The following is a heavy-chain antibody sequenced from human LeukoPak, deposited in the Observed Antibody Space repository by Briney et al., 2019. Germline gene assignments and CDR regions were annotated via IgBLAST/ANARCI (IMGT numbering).Heavy chain of an antibody. V-gene: IGHV3-53*01. D-gene: IGHD6-6*01. J-gene: IGHJ4*02. CDR1: GFTVSSNY. Sequence: GGSLRLSCAASGFTVSSNYMSWVRQAPGKGLEWVSVIYSGGSTYYADSVKGRFTISRDNSKNTLYLQMNNLRAEDTAVYYCARAGSSAVFDYWGQGTLVTVSS. CDR3: ARAGSSAVFDY. CDR2: IYSGGST.